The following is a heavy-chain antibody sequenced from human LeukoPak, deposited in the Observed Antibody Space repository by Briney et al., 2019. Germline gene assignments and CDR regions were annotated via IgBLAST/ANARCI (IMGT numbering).Heavy chain of an antibody. D-gene: IGHD3-10*01. CDR3: AELQRGYYQPTDY. CDR2: ISGSGSTS. CDR1: GFTFASYA. J-gene: IGHJ4*02. Sequence: GGSLRLSCAASGFTFASYAMSWVRQAPGRGLECVSAISGSGSTSYYADSVKGRFTISRDNSKNTLYLQMTSLRAEDTAVYYCAELQRGYYQPTDYWGQGILVTVSS. V-gene: IGHV3-23*01.